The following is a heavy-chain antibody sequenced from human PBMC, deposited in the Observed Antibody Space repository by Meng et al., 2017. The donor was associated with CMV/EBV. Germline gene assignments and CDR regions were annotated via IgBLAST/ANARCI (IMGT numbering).Heavy chain of an antibody. CDR1: RGTFSSDA. V-gene: IGHV1-69*12. D-gene: IGHD3-9*01. Sequence: VQVVSLGDGVKKPVFQLKGCWKGYRGTFSSDAISWVRQAHGQGLEWMGGIITIFGTAHYAQKFQGRVTINEDESTSTAYMELSSLRSEDTAVYYCASADDIGMDYWGQGTLVTVSS. CDR2: IITIFGTA. CDR3: ASADDIGMDY. J-gene: IGHJ4*02.